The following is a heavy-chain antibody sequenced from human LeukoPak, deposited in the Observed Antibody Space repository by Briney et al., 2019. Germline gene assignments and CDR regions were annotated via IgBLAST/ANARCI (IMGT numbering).Heavy chain of an antibody. CDR2: IYSGGDT. CDR1: GFTVSSNY. CDR3: ARASGYSGYDPFDY. D-gene: IGHD5-12*01. J-gene: IGHJ4*02. V-gene: IGHV3-53*01. Sequence: GGSLRLSCAASGFTVSSNYMSRVRQAPGKGLEWVSVIYSGGDTYYADSVKGRFTISRDNSKNTLYLQMNTLRAEDTAVYYCARASGYSGYDPFDYWGQGTLVTVSS.